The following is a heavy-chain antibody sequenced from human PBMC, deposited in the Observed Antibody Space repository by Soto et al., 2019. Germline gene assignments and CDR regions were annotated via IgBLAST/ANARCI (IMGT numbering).Heavy chain of an antibody. CDR2: INDSGST. V-gene: IGHV4-34*01. Sequence: PSETLSLTCTVEGGSVRGYYWSWIRQPPGKGLEWIGEINDSGSTKYNPSLKSRVTISVDTSKNTLYLHMNSLRAEDTAVYYCVRDMQLWRLDSWGQGTLVTVSS. CDR1: GGSVRGYY. D-gene: IGHD2-15*01. J-gene: IGHJ4*02. CDR3: VRDMQLWRLDS.